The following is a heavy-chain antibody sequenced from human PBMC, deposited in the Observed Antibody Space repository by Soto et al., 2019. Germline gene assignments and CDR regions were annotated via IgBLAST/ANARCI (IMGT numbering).Heavy chain of an antibody. V-gene: IGHV3-33*01. CDR3: VREGRHTAMFSGFDY. D-gene: IGHD5-18*01. CDR1: GFTFSEDA. CDR2: IWYDGSKK. Sequence: DLVESGGGVVQPGESLRLSCATSGFTFSEDAMHWVRQAPGKGLEWVAVIWYDGSKKHYADSVKGRFTISRDNSKNTLFLQMNSLTAEETAVYWCVREGRHTAMFSGFDYWGQGTRVTASS. J-gene: IGHJ4*02.